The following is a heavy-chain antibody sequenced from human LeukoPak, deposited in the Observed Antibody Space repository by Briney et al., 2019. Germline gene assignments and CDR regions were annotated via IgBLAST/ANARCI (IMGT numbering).Heavy chain of an antibody. CDR2: ITGISGTT. CDR3: AKGRGGGSGYFFDY. Sequence: GGSLRLSCAASGFTFSSSAMTWVRQAPGKGLEWVSLITGISGTTYYADSVKGRFTISRDSSKNTLYLQMNSLRAEDTAVYHCAKGRGGGSGYFFDYWGQGTLVTAFS. J-gene: IGHJ4*02. V-gene: IGHV3-23*01. D-gene: IGHD2-15*01. CDR1: GFTFSSSA.